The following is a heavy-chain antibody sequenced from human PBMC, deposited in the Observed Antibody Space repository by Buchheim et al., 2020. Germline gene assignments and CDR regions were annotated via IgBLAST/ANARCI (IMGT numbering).Heavy chain of an antibody. Sequence: EVQLLESGGGLVQPGGSLRLSCAASGFTFSSYAMSWVRQAPGKGLEWVSAISGSGGSTYYADSVKGRVTNSRDNSKNTLYLQMNSLRAEDTAVYYCAKRPSITMVRGVLYYFDYWGQGTL. J-gene: IGHJ4*02. CDR3: AKRPSITMVRGVLYYFDY. CDR2: ISGSGGST. CDR1: GFTFSSYA. V-gene: IGHV3-23*01. D-gene: IGHD3-10*01.